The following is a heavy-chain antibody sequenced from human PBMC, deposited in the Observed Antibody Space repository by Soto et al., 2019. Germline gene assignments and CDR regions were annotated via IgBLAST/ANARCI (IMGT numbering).Heavy chain of an antibody. CDR1: GFTFSSYA. J-gene: IGHJ6*02. Sequence: QPGGSLRLSCAASGFTFSSYAMSWVRQAPGKGLEWVSAISGSGGSTYYADSVKGRFTISRDNSKNTLYLQMNSLRAEDTAVYYCAKDSGYDFWSGYYIEVYYYGMDVWGQGTTVTV. V-gene: IGHV3-23*01. CDR3: AKDSGYDFWSGYYIEVYYYGMDV. D-gene: IGHD3-3*01. CDR2: ISGSGGST.